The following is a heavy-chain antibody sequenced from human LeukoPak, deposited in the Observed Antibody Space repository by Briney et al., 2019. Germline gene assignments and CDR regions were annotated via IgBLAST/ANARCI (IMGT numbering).Heavy chain of an antibody. CDR1: GFTFNNYA. Sequence: PEGSLRLSCAASGFTFNNYAMTWVRQAPGKGLEWVAVIAHDGRSKYYADSAKGRYTISRDNSKNTLYLQMNSLRAEDTALYYCASSDNSFGYNYYGMDVWGQGTTVTVSS. CDR3: ASSDNSFGYNYYGMDV. V-gene: IGHV3-30*04. D-gene: IGHD3-3*01. J-gene: IGHJ6*02. CDR2: IAHDGRSK.